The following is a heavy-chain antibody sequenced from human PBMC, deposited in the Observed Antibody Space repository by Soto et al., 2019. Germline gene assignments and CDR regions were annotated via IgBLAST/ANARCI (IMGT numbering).Heavy chain of an antibody. D-gene: IGHD5-12*01. Sequence: SETLSLTCTVSGGSISSYYWSWIRQPPGKGLEWIGYIYYSGSTNYNPSLKSRVTISVDTSKNQFSLKLSSVTAADTAVYYCARGEDGYWFEYWGQGTLVTVSS. CDR1: GGSISSYY. J-gene: IGHJ4*02. CDR2: IYYSGST. V-gene: IGHV4-59*01. CDR3: ARGEDGYWFEY.